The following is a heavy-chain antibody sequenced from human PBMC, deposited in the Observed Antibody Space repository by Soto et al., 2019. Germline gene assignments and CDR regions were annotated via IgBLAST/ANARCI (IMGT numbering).Heavy chain of an antibody. J-gene: IGHJ3*02. CDR1: GGSVSSGAYS. Sequence: QVQLQESDAGLVKASQTLSLPCTVSGGSVSSGAYSWTWIRQRPGKGLEWIGYIYYSGSTYYSPSLKSRLSISLDTSKNQFSLRLSSVTAADTAMYYCARARLRSVYAFDIWGQGTMVTVSS. CDR3: ARARLRSVYAFDI. CDR2: IYYSGST. V-gene: IGHV4-31*03. D-gene: IGHD3-10*02.